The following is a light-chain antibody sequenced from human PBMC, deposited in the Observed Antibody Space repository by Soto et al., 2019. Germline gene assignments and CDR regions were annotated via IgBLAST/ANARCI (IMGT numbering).Light chain of an antibody. CDR1: QRVNNY. V-gene: IGKV1-39*01. CDR2: RVS. J-gene: IGKJ2*01. CDR3: QQSDSLPYT. Sequence: DIQMTQSPSSLSASVGDRITITCRAGQRVNNYLHWYRLKPGKAPELLISRVSTLQSGVPSRFSGSGSGTYFTLTITSLQPEDCATYYCQQSDSLPYTFGQGTKLQI.